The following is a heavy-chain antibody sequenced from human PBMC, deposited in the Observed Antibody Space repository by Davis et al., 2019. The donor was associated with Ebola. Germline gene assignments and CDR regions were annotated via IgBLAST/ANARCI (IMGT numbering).Heavy chain of an antibody. D-gene: IGHD6-19*01. CDR2: VNDGGGG. CDR3: ARVGLSSGWTFDS. J-gene: IGHJ4*02. V-gene: IGHV4-34*01. Sequence: MPSETLSLTCAVYGGSFSGYYWSWIRQSPEKGLEWIGEVNDGGGGTYNPSPKSRVTISIDKLRNQFSLKLNSVTAADTAVYYCARVGLSSGWTFDSWGQGTLVIVSS. CDR1: GGSFSGYY.